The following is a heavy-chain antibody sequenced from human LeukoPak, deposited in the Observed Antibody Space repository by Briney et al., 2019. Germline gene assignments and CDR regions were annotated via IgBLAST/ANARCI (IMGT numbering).Heavy chain of an antibody. Sequence: GRSLRLSCAASGFTFSSYAMHWVRQAPGKGLEWVAVISYDGSNKYYADSVKGRFTISRDNSRNTLSLQMNSLRAEDTAVYYCARTWEEYYFDYWGQGTLVTVSS. CDR2: ISYDGSNK. V-gene: IGHV3-30*04. D-gene: IGHD1-26*01. CDR1: GFTFSSYA. J-gene: IGHJ4*02. CDR3: ARTWEEYYFDY.